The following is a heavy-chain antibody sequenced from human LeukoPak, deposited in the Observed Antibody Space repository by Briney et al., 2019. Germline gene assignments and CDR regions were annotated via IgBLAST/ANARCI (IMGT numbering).Heavy chain of an antibody. CDR3: ARGLIADSASWFDP. V-gene: IGHV1-69*04. CDR2: IIPIFGIA. J-gene: IGHJ5*02. D-gene: IGHD6-13*01. Sequence: GASVKVSCKASGGTFSSYAISWVRQAPGQGLEWMGRIIPIFGIANYAQKFQGRVTITADKSTSTAYMELSSLRSEDTAVYYCARGLIADSASWFDPWGQGTLVTVSS. CDR1: GGTFSSYA.